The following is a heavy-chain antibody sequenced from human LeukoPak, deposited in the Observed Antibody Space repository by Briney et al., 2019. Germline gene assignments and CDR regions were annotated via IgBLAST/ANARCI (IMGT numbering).Heavy chain of an antibody. J-gene: IGHJ4*02. V-gene: IGHV4-59*08. CDR1: GGSISSYY. CDR2: IYYSGST. CDR3: ARHPPHXXXYFDY. Sequence: PSETLSLTCTVSGGSISSYYWSWIRQPPGKGLEWIGYIYYSGSTNYNPSLKSRVTISVDTSKNQFSLKLSSVTAADTAVYYCARHPPHXXXYFDYWGQGTLVTVSS.